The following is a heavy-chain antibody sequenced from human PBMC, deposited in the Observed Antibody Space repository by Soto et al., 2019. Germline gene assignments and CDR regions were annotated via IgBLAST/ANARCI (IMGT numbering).Heavy chain of an antibody. J-gene: IGHJ6*02. CDR2: ISAYNGNT. V-gene: IGHV1-18*01. CDR3: ARVRRTRYGDYPYYYYYGMDV. D-gene: IGHD4-17*01. Sequence: ASVKVSCKASGYTFTSYGISWVRQAPGQGLEWMGWISAYNGNTNYAQKLQGRVTMTTDASTSTAYMELSSLRSEDTAVYYCARVRRTRYGDYPYYYYYGMDVWGQGTTVTVSS. CDR1: GYTFTSYG.